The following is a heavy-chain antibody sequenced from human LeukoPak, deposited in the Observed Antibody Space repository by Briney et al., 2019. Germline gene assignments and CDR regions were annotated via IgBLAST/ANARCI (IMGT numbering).Heavy chain of an antibody. J-gene: IGHJ5*02. CDR3: ARDCLYYYDSSGYYSAWFDP. CDR2: IIPIFGTA. D-gene: IGHD3-22*01. V-gene: IGHV1-69*13. Sequence: GASVKASCKASGGTFSSYAISWVRQAPGQGLEWMGGIIPIFGTANYAQKFQGRVTITADESTSTAYMELSSLRSEDTAVYYCARDCLYYYDSSGYYSAWFDPWGQGTLVTVSS. CDR1: GGTFSSYA.